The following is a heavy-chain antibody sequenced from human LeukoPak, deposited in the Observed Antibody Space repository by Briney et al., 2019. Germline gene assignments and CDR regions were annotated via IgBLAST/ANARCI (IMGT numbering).Heavy chain of an antibody. V-gene: IGHV3-30*02. CDR1: GFTFSSYG. D-gene: IGHD3-3*01. J-gene: IGHJ4*02. CDR3: AKDGITIFGVVIAPLMGY. CDR2: IRYDGSNK. Sequence: PGGSLRLSCAASGFTFSSYGMHWVRQAPGKGLEWVAFIRYDGSNKYYADSVKGRFTISRDNSKNTLYLQMNSLRAEDTAVYYCAKDGITIFGVVIAPLMGYWGQGTLVTVSS.